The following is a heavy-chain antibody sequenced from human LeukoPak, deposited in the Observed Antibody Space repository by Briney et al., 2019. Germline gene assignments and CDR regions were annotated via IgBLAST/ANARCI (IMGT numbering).Heavy chain of an antibody. Sequence: PSETLSLTCSVSGVSISSGSNYWGWIRQPPGKGLEWIGYIYYSGSTNYNPSLKSRVTISVDTSKNQFSLKLSSVTAADTAVYYCAGSGYDFLLAFDIWGQGTMVTVSS. J-gene: IGHJ3*02. CDR2: IYYSGST. CDR1: GVSISSGSNY. CDR3: AGSGYDFLLAFDI. V-gene: IGHV4-61*01. D-gene: IGHD5-12*01.